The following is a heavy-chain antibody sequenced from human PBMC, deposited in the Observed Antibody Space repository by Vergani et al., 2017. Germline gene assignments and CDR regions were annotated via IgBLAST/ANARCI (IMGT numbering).Heavy chain of an antibody. Sequence: EVQLVESGGGLVQPGGSLRLSCAASGFTVSSNYMSWVRQAPGKGLEWVSVIYSGGSTYYADSVKGRFTISRHNSKNTLYLQMNSLRAEDTAVYYCAKDGYSYGPHHYYYYGMDVWGQGTTVTVSS. V-gene: IGHV3-53*04. CDR3: AKDGYSYGPHHYYYYGMDV. D-gene: IGHD5-18*01. CDR2: IYSGGST. CDR1: GFTVSSNY. J-gene: IGHJ6*02.